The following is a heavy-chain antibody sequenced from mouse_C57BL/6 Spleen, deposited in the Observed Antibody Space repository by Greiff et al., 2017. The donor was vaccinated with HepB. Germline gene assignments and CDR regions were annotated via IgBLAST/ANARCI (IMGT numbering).Heavy chain of an antibody. CDR2: IYPGDGDT. CDR3: ARSGGLLAMDY. D-gene: IGHD2-3*01. Sequence: QVQLKESGAELVKPGASVKISCKASGYAFSSYWMNWVKQRPGKGLEWIGQIYPGDGDTNYNGKFKGKATLTADKSSSTAYMQLSSLTSEDSAVYFCARSGGLLAMDYWGQGTSVTVSS. CDR1: GYAFSSYW. V-gene: IGHV1-80*01. J-gene: IGHJ4*01.